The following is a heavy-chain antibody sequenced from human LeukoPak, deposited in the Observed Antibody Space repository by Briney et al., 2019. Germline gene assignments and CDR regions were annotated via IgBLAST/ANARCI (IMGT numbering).Heavy chain of an antibody. CDR3: ARGRRKAARPDGMDV. J-gene: IGHJ6*02. Sequence: PSETLSLTCTVSGGSISSYYWSWIRQPPGKGLEWIGYIYYSGSTNYSPSLKSRVTISVDTSKNQFSLKLSSVTAADTAVYYCARGRRKAARPDGMDVWGQGTTVTVSS. D-gene: IGHD6-6*01. V-gene: IGHV4-59*08. CDR1: GGSISSYY. CDR2: IYYSGST.